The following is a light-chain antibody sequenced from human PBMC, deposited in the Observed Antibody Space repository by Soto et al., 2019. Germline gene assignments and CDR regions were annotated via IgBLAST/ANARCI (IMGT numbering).Light chain of an antibody. Sequence: IHMTHSPSTLSASLGDMVTITFRASQSISSWLAWYQHKPGKAPKLLIYDASSLESGVPSRFSGSGSGTEFTLTISSLQPDDLATYYCQQYNRYPAFGQGTKVDIK. CDR1: QSISSW. V-gene: IGKV1-5*01. CDR2: DAS. J-gene: IGKJ1*01. CDR3: QQYNRYPA.